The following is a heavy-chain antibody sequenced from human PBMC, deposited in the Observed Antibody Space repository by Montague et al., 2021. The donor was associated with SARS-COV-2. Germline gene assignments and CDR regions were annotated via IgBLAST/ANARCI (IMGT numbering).Heavy chain of an antibody. CDR3: ARGARQGYGFRLGSFDY. J-gene: IGHJ4*02. CDR1: GGSFSGYY. Sequence: SETLSLTCAVYGGSFSGYYWNWIRQPPGKGLEWIGEIYHSGSTNYNPSLKSRVTMSVDTSKNQFSLKLSSVTAADTAVYYCARGARQGYGFRLGSFDYWGQGTLVTVSS. V-gene: IGHV4-34*01. D-gene: IGHD3-10*01. CDR2: IYHSGST.